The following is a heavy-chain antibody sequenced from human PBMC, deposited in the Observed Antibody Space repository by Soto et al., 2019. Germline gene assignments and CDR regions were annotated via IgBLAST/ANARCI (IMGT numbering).Heavy chain of an antibody. V-gene: IGHV3-23*01. CDR1: GFTFSSYA. CDR3: AKGSLPGGYSKVPRDWFDP. CDR2: ISGSGGST. J-gene: IGHJ5*02. D-gene: IGHD4-4*01. Sequence: EVQLLESGGGLVQPGGSLRLSCAASGFTFSSYAMSWVRQAPGKGLEWVSAISGSGGSTYYADSVKGRFTISRDNSKNTLYLQMHSLRAEDTAVYYCAKGSLPGGYSKVPRDWFDPWGQGTLVTVSS.